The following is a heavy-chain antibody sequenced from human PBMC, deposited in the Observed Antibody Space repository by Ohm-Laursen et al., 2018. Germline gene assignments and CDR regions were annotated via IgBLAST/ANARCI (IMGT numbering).Heavy chain of an antibody. CDR3: ARAGIAVAGQYDY. D-gene: IGHD6-19*01. CDR1: GYTFTGYY. V-gene: IGHV1-2*02. CDR2: INPNSGGT. Sequence: SVKVSCKASGYTFTGYYMHWVRQAPGQGLEWMGWINPNSGGTNYAQKFQGRVTMTRDTSISTAYMELSRLRSDDTAVYYCARAGIAVAGQYDYWGQGTLVTVSS. J-gene: IGHJ4*02.